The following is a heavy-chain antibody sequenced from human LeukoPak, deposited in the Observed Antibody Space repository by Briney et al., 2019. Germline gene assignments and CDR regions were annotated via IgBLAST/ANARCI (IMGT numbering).Heavy chain of an antibody. D-gene: IGHD3-9*01. Sequence: GGSLRIFWAASGFTFSSYEMTWVRQAPGKGLGWVSYISSSSSTIYYADLVKGRFTISRDNAQKSSNLQMNSMRAEDTFFFQAENGIRDFDWLLWYWGQGTLVTVSS. V-gene: IGHV3-48*03. CDR3: ENGIRDFDWLLWY. CDR2: ISSSSSTI. J-gene: IGHJ4*02. CDR1: GFTFSSYE.